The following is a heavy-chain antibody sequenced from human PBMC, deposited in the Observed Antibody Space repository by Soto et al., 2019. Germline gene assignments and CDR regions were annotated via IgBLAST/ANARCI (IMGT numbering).Heavy chain of an antibody. Sequence: PGGSLRLSCVASGFTFSSYGMHWVRQAPGKGLEWVAVISYDGSNKYYADSVKGRFTISRDNSKNTLYLQMNSLRAEDTAVYYCAKESAPLHSSSGWFDPWGQGTLVTVSS. V-gene: IGHV3-30*18. CDR3: AKESAPLHSSSGWFDP. D-gene: IGHD6-6*01. J-gene: IGHJ5*02. CDR1: GFTFSSYG. CDR2: ISYDGSNK.